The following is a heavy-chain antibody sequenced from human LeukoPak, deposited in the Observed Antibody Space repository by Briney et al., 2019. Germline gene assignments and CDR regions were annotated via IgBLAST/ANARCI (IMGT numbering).Heavy chain of an antibody. D-gene: IGHD2-15*01. CDR2: INHSGST. Sequence: SETLSLTGAVYGGSFSGYYWSWIRQPPGKGLEWIGEINHSGSTNYNPSPKSRVTISVDTSKNQFSLKLSSVTAADTAVYYCCSYGLDAFDIWGQGTMVTVSS. V-gene: IGHV4-34*01. CDR3: CSYGLDAFDI. J-gene: IGHJ3*02. CDR1: GGSFSGYY.